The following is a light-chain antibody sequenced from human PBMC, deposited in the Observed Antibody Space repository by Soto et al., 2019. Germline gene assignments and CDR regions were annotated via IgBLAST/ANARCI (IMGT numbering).Light chain of an antibody. Sequence: QLVLTQPASVSGSPGQSITISCTGTSSDVGGYNYVSWYQQHPGKAPKLMIYDVSNRPSGVSNRFSGSKSGNTASLTISGLQAEDEADYYCSSYTSSSTLVFGGCTQLTVL. J-gene: IGLJ7*01. CDR2: DVS. CDR1: SSDVGGYNY. CDR3: SSYTSSSTLV. V-gene: IGLV2-14*01.